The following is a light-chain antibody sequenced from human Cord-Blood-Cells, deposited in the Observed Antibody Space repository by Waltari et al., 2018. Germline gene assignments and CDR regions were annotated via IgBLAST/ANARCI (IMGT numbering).Light chain of an antibody. V-gene: IGKV1D-13*01. CDR1: QGISSA. J-gene: IGKJ5*01. CDR2: DAS. CDR3: QQFNNYLVT. Sequence: AIQLTQSPSSLSASVGDRVTITCRASQGISSALAWYQQKPGKAPKLLIYDASSLVSGVPTRFSGSGSGTDFTLTIISLQPEDFATYYCQQFNNYLVTFGQGTRLEIK.